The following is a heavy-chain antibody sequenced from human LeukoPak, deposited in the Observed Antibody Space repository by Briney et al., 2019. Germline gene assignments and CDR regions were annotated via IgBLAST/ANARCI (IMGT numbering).Heavy chain of an antibody. CDR1: EFTFNSYG. V-gene: IGHV3-30*02. CDR3: ARDTDDFQGLDI. Sequence: PGGSLRLSCAASEFTFNSYGMHWVRQAPGKGLEWVAFIRYDGSNKYYADSVKGRFTISRDNSKHTLYLQMNSLRAEDTAVYYCARDTDDFQGLDIWGQGTMVTVSS. CDR2: IRYDGSNK. D-gene: IGHD3-3*01. J-gene: IGHJ3*02.